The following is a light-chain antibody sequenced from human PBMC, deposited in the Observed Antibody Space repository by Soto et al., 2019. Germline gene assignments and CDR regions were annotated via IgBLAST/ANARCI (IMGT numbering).Light chain of an antibody. CDR3: MQALQSRNT. Sequence: DIVMTQSPLSLPVTPGEPASISCRSSQSLLHSDGYNYLDWYLQKPGQSPQLLIYLGSNRASGVPDRFRGSGSGTDFTLKISTVEAEDVGVYYCMQALQSRNTFGQGTRLEIK. CDR2: LGS. J-gene: IGKJ2*01. V-gene: IGKV2-28*01. CDR1: QSLLHSDGYNY.